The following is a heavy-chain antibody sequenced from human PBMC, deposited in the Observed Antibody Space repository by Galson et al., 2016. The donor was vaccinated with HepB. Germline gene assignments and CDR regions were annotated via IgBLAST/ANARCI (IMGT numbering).Heavy chain of an antibody. CDR1: GFTFTGYA. V-gene: IGHV3-33*01. J-gene: IGHJ4*02. Sequence: SLRLSCAASGFTFTGYAMHWVRQAPGKGLEWVAVIWYDGSNKYYRDSVKGRFTISRDNSKNTLYLQMNSLRAEDTAVYYCARGQYYDFSSGYRDDQYYFDYWGQGTLGTVSS. D-gene: IGHD3-3*01. CDR3: ARGQYYDFSSGYRDDQYYFDY. CDR2: IWYDGSNK.